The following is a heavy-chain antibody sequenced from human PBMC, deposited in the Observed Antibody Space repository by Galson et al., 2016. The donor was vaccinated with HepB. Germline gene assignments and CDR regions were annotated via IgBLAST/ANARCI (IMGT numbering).Heavy chain of an antibody. Sequence: SETLSLTCAVSGHSIASSDWWGWIRQPPGKGLQYIAYIYYSGNTNYNPSLKSRVTISVDTSKKKFSLRLSSVTAADTAVYYCARVYRLRTRDAFDIWGQGTMVTVSS. J-gene: IGHJ3*02. CDR2: IYYSGNT. CDR1: GHSIASSDW. D-gene: IGHD2-15*01. CDR3: ARVYRLRTRDAFDI. V-gene: IGHV4-28*03.